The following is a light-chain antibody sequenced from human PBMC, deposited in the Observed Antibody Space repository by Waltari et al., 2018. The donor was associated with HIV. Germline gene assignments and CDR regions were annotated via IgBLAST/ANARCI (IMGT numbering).Light chain of an antibody. Sequence: QSALTQPRSVSGSPGQSVTISCTGTSSDVGGYNYVSWYQHHPGKAPKLMSYDVTKRPSGVPDRFSASKSGNTAALTISGLQAEDEADYYCCSYAGFSWVFGGGTKLTVL. CDR2: DVT. V-gene: IGLV2-11*01. CDR3: CSYAGFSWV. CDR1: SSDVGGYNY. J-gene: IGLJ3*02.